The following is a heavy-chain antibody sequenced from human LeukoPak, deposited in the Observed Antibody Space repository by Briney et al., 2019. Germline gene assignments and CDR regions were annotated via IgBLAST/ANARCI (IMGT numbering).Heavy chain of an antibody. CDR1: GGSISSTNW. V-gene: IGHV4-4*02. J-gene: IGHJ4*02. D-gene: IGHD1-26*01. CDR2: ISLAGRT. Sequence: SGTLSPICGVSGGSISSTNWWSWRRQPPGQGLEWIGEISLAGRTNYNPSLNGRVTMSLDESSNQLSLNLTSVTAADTAIYYCSRESGAFCPFGYWRQGTLVIVPS. CDR3: SRESGAFCPFGY.